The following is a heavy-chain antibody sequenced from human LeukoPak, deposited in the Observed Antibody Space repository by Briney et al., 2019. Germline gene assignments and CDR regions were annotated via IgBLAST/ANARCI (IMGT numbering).Heavy chain of an antibody. V-gene: IGHV4-4*07. CDR1: GVSITNNY. CDR3: VRRLGWFGDGMADP. J-gene: IGHJ5*02. CDR2: IYFSGRT. D-gene: IGHD3-10*01. Sequence: SETLSLTRTVSGVSITNNYWSWFRQPAGKGLEWIGRIYFSGRTDYNPSLKSRVTMSTDTSKNEFSLKVRSVTAADTAVYYCVRRLGWFGDGMADPWGQGIRATVSS.